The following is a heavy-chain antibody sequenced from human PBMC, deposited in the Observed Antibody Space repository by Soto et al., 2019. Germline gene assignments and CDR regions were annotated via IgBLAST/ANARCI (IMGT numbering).Heavy chain of an antibody. CDR3: ASSQARGSGSYYKKLDY. V-gene: IGHV1-46*01. J-gene: IGHJ4*02. D-gene: IGHD3-10*01. Sequence: ASVKVSCKASGYTFTSYYMHWVRQAPGQGLEWMGIINPSGGSTSYAQKFQGRVTMTRDTSTSTVYMELSSLRSEDTAVYYCASSQARGSGSYYKKLDYWGQGTLVTVSS. CDR2: INPSGGST. CDR1: GYTFTSYY.